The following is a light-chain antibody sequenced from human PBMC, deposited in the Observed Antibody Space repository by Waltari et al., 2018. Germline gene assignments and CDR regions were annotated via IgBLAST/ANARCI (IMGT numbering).Light chain of an antibody. J-gene: IGKJ1*01. Sequence: DIVMTQSPDSLAVSLGERATINCKSSQTVLYSTKNKNYLTWYQQKPGQPPKLLIYWASTRASGVPDRVTGRGSGTDFTLTISSLQAEDVAVYYCQQLYTTPWTFGQGTRVEIK. CDR3: QQLYTTPWT. CDR2: WAS. CDR1: QTVLYSTKNKNY. V-gene: IGKV4-1*01.